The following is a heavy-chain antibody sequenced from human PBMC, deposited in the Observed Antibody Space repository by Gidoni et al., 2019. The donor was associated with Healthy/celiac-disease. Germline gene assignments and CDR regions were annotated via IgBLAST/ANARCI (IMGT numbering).Heavy chain of an antibody. V-gene: IGHV1-8*01. D-gene: IGHD3-16*02. Sequence: QVQLVQSGAEVKKPGASVKVSCKASGYTFTSYDINWVRQATGQGLEWMGWMNPNSGNTGYAQKFQGRVTMTRNTSISTAYMELSSLRSEDTAVYYCARGPNYDYVWGSYPDYWGQGTLVTVSS. J-gene: IGHJ4*02. CDR3: ARGPNYDYVWGSYPDY. CDR1: GYTFTSYD. CDR2: MNPNSGNT.